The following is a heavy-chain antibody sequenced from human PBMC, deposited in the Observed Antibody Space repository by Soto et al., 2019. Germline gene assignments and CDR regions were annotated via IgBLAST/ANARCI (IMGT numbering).Heavy chain of an antibody. CDR1: GFTFSIYG. CDR2: ISYDGSNK. J-gene: IGHJ5*02. CDR3: AKELVTIFGPPQFDP. D-gene: IGHD3-3*01. V-gene: IGHV3-30*18. Sequence: GGSLRLSCAASGFTFSIYGMHWVRQAPGKGLEWVAVISYDGSNKYYADSVKGRFTISRDNSKNTLYLQMNSLRAEDTAVYYCAKELVTIFGPPQFDPWGQGTLVTVSS.